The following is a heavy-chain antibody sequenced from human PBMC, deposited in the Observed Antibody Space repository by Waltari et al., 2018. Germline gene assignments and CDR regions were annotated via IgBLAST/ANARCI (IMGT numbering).Heavy chain of an antibody. CDR3: ARAPLAARPDYMDV. D-gene: IGHD6-6*01. V-gene: IGHV4-4*07. J-gene: IGHJ6*03. CDR2: ISSSGSP. CDR1: GGSISSYY. Sequence: QVQLQESGPGLVKPSETLSLTCTVSGGSISSYYWSWIRQPPGKGLEWIGRISSSGSPNYNPTRKSRVTVSIDTSKNQFTLRLGSVAAADAAVYYCARAPLAARPDYMDVWGKGTTVTVSS.